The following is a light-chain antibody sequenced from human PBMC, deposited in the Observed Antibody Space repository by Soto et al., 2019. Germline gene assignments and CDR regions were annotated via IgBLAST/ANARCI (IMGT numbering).Light chain of an antibody. CDR1: QSVSSY. CDR3: QQRSNWPRT. V-gene: IGKV3-11*01. CDR2: DAS. Sequence: IVLTQSPATLSLSPGDTATLSCRASQSVSSYLAWYQQKPGQAPRLLINDASNRATGIPARFSGSGSGTDFTLTIGSLEPEDFAVYYCQQRSNWPRTFGQGTKVEIK. J-gene: IGKJ2*01.